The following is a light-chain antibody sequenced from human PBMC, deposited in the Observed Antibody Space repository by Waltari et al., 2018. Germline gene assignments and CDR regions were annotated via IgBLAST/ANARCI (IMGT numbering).Light chain of an antibody. CDR1: QSVSSN. CDR3: LQYTNWPRT. J-gene: IGKJ2*01. CDR2: GAY. Sequence: EIVMTQSPATLSVSPGERATLPCRASQSVSSNLAWYQQKPGQAPRLLIFGAYTRTTGIPARFSGSGSGTEFTLTISSLQSEDFAVYYCLQYTNWPRTFGQGTKLEIK. V-gene: IGKV3-15*01.